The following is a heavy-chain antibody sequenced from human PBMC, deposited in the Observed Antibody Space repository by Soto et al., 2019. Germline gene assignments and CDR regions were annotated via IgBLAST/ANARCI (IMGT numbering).Heavy chain of an antibody. CDR1: GFTFSNYW. D-gene: IGHD1-26*01. J-gene: IGHJ2*01. CDR3: ARRATTSAGYFDL. CDR2: IKQDGSEK. Sequence: GGSLRLSCAASGFTFSNYWMSWVRQAPGKGLEWVANIKQDGSEKNYKDSVKGRLTISRDNAKNSLSLQMNSLRVEDTAVYYCARRATTSAGYFDLWGRGTVVNVSS. V-gene: IGHV3-7*01.